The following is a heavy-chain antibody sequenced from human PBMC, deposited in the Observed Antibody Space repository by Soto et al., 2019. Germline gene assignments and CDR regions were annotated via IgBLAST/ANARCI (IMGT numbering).Heavy chain of an antibody. CDR2: INPSGGST. J-gene: IGHJ6*02. V-gene: IGHV1-46*01. CDR1: GYTFTSYY. Sequence: ASVKVSCKASGYTFTSYYMHWVRQAPGQGLEWMGIINPSGGSTSYAQKFQGRVTMTRDTSTSTVYMELSSLRSEDTAVYYCASLWVADSGKNGMDVWGQGTTVTVSS. D-gene: IGHD6-19*01. CDR3: ASLWVADSGKNGMDV.